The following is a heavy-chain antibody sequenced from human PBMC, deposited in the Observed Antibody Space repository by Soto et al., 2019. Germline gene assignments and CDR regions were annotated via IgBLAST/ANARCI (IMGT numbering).Heavy chain of an antibody. Sequence: EVQLLESGGGLVQPGGSLRLSCAASGFTFSSYAMSWVRQAPGKGLEWVSAISGSGGSTYYADSVKGRFTISRDNSKNTLYMQMNSLRAKDTAVYYCAKPKPPNMIVVVIWRGGPFDIWGQGTMVTVSS. CDR2: ISGSGGST. V-gene: IGHV3-23*01. CDR1: GFTFSSYA. J-gene: IGHJ3*02. CDR3: AKPKPPNMIVVVIWRGGPFDI. D-gene: IGHD3-22*01.